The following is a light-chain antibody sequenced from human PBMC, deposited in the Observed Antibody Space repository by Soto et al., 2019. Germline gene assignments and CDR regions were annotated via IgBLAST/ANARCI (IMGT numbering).Light chain of an antibody. J-gene: IGLJ2*01. V-gene: IGLV1-44*01. Sequence: QSVLTQPPSASGTPGQRVTISCSGSSSNIGDYHVHWYQQLPGAAPQVLIHSSHQRPSVVPDRFSGSKSGTSASLAISGLQSEDEADYCCAAWDDSLNGVVFGGGTKLTVL. CDR3: AAWDDSLNGVV. CDR2: SSH. CDR1: SSNIGDYH.